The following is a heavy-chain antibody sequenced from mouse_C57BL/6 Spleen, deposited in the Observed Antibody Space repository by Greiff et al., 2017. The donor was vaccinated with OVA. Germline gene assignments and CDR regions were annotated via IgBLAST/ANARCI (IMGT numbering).Heavy chain of an antibody. Sequence: EVKVVESEGGLVQPGSSMKLSCTASGFTFSDYYMAWVRQVPEKGLEWVANINYDGSSTYYLDSLKSRFIISRDNAKNILYLQMSSLKSEDTATYYCARYGSKYYFDYWGQGTTLTVSS. CDR3: ARYGSKYYFDY. V-gene: IGHV5-16*01. CDR2: INYDGSST. J-gene: IGHJ2*01. D-gene: IGHD1-1*01. CDR1: GFTFSDYY.